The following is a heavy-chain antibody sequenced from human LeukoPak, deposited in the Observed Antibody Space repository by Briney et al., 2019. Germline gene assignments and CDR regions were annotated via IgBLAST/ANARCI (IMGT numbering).Heavy chain of an antibody. CDR3: ARGSHYYYDSSGYYWGY. Sequence: GGSLRLSCAASGFTVSSNYMSWVRQAPGKGLEWVSVIYSGGSTYYADSVKGRFTISIDNSKNTLYLQMNSLRAEDTAVYYCARGSHYYYDSSGYYWGYWGQGTLVTVSS. CDR2: IYSGGST. CDR1: GFTVSSNY. J-gene: IGHJ4*02. D-gene: IGHD3-22*01. V-gene: IGHV3-53*01.